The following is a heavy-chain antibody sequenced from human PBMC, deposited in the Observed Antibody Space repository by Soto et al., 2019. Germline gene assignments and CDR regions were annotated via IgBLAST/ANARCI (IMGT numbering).Heavy chain of an antibody. Sequence: QVQPQLWGPGLLKPSETLSLNCGVFNLYVREYFWTWIRQPPGKGLEWLGEITRSGSTNYNPSLTSRLTISLATSKNQFSLRLTSVTPAATAVSYFATGDDLAYWGQGALVTVSS. CDR1: NLYVREYF. CDR3: ATGDDLAY. J-gene: IGHJ4*02. CDR2: ITRSGST. D-gene: IGHD3-3*01. V-gene: IGHV4-34*02.